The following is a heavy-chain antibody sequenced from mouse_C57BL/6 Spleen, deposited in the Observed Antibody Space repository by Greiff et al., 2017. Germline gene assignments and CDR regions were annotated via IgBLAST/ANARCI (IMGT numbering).Heavy chain of an antibody. CDR1: GYTFTSYW. D-gene: IGHD1-1*01. J-gene: IGHJ4*01. Sequence: QVQLQQPGAELVRPGTSVKLSCKASGYTFTSYWMHWVKQRPGQGLEWIGVIDPSDSYTNYNQKFKGKATLTVDTSSSTAYMQLSSLTSEDSAVYYCARAFITTVYAMDYWGQGTSVTVSS. CDR3: ARAFITTVYAMDY. CDR2: IDPSDSYT. V-gene: IGHV1-59*01.